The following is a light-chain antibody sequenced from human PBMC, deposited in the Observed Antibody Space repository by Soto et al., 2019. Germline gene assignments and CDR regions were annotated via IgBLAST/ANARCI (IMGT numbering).Light chain of an antibody. V-gene: IGLV1-44*01. CDR3: AAWDDSLYGVV. Sequence: QSVLTQPPSASGTPGQRVTISCSGSSSNIGTKTVNWYQQLPGTAPKLLIYSNNQRPSGAPDRFSGSKSGTSASLAITGLQSEDEGDFYCAAWDDSLYGVVFGGGTKLTVL. CDR2: SNN. CDR1: SSNIGTKT. J-gene: IGLJ2*01.